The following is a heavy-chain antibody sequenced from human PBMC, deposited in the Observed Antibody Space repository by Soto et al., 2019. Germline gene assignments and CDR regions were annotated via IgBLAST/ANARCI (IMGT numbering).Heavy chain of an antibody. V-gene: IGHV1-69*01. CDR2: IVPMFGTP. J-gene: IGHJ6*02. Sequence: QVQLVQSGAEVKEPGSSVRVSCKASGGTFANFIMNWVRQTPGQGLEWLGGIVPMFGTPTYAEKFKGRVTISATGSTSTAYMELTSLRSEGTAVYYCARNGSHSSSLSQYYGLNVWGQGTTVTVS. CDR1: GGTFANFI. CDR3: ARNGSHSSSLSQYYGLNV. D-gene: IGHD6-6*01.